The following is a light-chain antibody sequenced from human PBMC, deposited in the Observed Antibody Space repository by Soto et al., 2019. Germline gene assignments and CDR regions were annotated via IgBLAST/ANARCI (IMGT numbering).Light chain of an antibody. CDR3: QHYNSYSEA. CDR2: DAS. Sequence: DIQMTNSPSTLSGSVGDGVTITCRASQTISSWLAWYQQKPGKAPKLLIYDASSLESGVPSRFSGSGSGTEFTLTISSLQPDDFATYYCQHYNSYSEAFGQGTKVDIK. V-gene: IGKV1-5*01. J-gene: IGKJ1*01. CDR1: QTISSW.